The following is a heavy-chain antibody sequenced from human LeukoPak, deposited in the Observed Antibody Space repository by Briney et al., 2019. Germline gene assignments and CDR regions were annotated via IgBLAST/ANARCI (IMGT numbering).Heavy chain of an antibody. V-gene: IGHV4-30-2*01. J-gene: IGHJ4*02. CDR3: AGHYDILTGYLDY. Sequence: SQTLSLTCAVSGGSISSGGYSWSWIRQPPGKGLEWIGYIYHSGSTYYNPSLKSRVTISVDRSKNQFSLKLSSVTAADTAVYYCAGHYDILTGYLDYWGQGTLVTVSS. CDR1: GGSISSGGYS. CDR2: IYHSGST. D-gene: IGHD3-9*01.